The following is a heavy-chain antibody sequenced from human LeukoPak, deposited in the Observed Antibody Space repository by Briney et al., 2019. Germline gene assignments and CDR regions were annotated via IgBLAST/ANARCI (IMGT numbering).Heavy chain of an antibody. J-gene: IGHJ4*02. CDR3: ATYYRAPGRYYFDY. D-gene: IGHD3-9*01. V-gene: IGHV5-51*01. CDR2: IYPGDSKT. Sequence: GESLKISCEGSGYISTNYWIAWVRQTPGKGLEWMGIIYPGDSKTIYSPSFQGQVTMSVDKSISTAYLQWGSLKASDSAIYYCATYYRAPGRYYFDYWGQGTMVTVSS. CDR1: GYISTNYW.